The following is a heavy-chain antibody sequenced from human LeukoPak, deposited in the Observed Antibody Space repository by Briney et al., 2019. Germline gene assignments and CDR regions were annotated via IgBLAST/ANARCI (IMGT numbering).Heavy chain of an antibody. CDR2: ISSSSSYI. CDR3: ASLRAGVAVADFYYYYGMDV. Sequence: GGSLRLSCAASGFTFSSNSMIWVRQAPGKGLEWVSSISSSSSYIYYADSVKGRFTISRDNAKNSLYLQMNSLRDEDTAVYYCASLRAGVAVADFYYYYGMDVWAQGTTVTVSS. D-gene: IGHD6-19*01. V-gene: IGHV3-21*01. CDR1: GFTFSSNS. J-gene: IGHJ6*02.